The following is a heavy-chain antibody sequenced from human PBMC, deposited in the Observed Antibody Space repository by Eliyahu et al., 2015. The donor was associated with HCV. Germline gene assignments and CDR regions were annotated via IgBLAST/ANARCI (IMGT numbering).Heavy chain of an antibody. CDR2: MNPNRGNT. CDR3: ARPSEPNYGSGSYNWFDP. V-gene: IGHV1-8*01. CDR1: GYTFTSYD. J-gene: IGHJ5*02. Sequence: QVQLVQSGAEVKKPGASVKVSCKASGYTFTSYDINWVRQATGQGLEWMGWMNPNRGNTGYAXKFQGRVTMTRNTSISTAYMELSSLRSEDTAVYYCARPSEPNYGSGSYNWFDPWGQGTLVTVSS. D-gene: IGHD3-10*01.